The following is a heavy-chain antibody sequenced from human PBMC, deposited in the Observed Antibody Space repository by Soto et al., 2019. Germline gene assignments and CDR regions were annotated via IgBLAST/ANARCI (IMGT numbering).Heavy chain of an antibody. CDR3: ANLVAGTY. D-gene: IGHD6-19*01. CDR1: GFTFSSYA. CDR2: ISGSGGST. J-gene: IGHJ4*02. Sequence: GGSLRLSCAASGFTFSSYAMSWVRQAPGKGLEWVSAISGSGGSTDYADAVKGRFNISRDKSKNTRYLQMNSLRAEDTAVYYCANLVAGTYWGQGTLVTVSS. V-gene: IGHV3-23*01.